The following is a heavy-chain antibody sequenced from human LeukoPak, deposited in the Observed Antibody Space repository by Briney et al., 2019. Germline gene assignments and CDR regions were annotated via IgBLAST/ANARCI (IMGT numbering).Heavy chain of an antibody. CDR1: AGSISSSRDY. CDR2: IHYSGST. V-gene: IGHV4-39*01. D-gene: IGHD3-10*01. Sequence: SETLSLTCTVAAGSISSSRDYWGWIRNPPGKGLEWIGSIHYSGSTYYNPSLKSRVTISVDTSKNQFSLKLSSVTAADTAVYYCARHRPTMVRGVIPQTNWFDPWGQGTLVTVSS. CDR3: ARHRPTMVRGVIPQTNWFDP. J-gene: IGHJ5*02.